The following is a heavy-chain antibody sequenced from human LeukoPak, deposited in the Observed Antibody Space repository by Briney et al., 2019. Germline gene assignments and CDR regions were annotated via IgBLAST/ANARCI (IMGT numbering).Heavy chain of an antibody. J-gene: IGHJ5*02. D-gene: IGHD3-10*01. Sequence: PSETLSLTCAVYGGSFSGYYWSWIRQPPGKGLEWIGEINHSGSTNYNPSLKSRVTISVDTSKTQFSLKLSSVTAADTAVYYCARRRHYYGSGSYYGVRGTPPANWFDPWGQGTLVTVSS. CDR1: GGSFSGYY. CDR2: INHSGST. V-gene: IGHV4-34*01. CDR3: ARRRHYYGSGSYYGVRGTPPANWFDP.